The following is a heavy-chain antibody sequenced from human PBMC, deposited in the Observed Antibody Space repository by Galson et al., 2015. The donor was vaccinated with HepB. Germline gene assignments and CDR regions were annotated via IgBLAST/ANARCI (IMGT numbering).Heavy chain of an antibody. CDR3: ARDQRRPDSESSFDY. CDR2: ISAYNGNT. V-gene: IGHV1-18*04. D-gene: IGHD1-14*01. Sequence: SVKVSCKASGYTFTSYGISWVRQAPGQGLEWMGWISAYNGNTNYAQKLQGRVTMTTDTSTSTAYMELRSLRSDDTAVYYCARDQRRPDSESSFDYWGQGTLVTVSS. J-gene: IGHJ4*02. CDR1: GYTFTSYG.